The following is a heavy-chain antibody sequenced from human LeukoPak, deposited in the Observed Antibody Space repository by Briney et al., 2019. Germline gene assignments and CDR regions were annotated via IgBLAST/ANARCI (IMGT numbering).Heavy chain of an antibody. CDR3: ATVVPAYYYGSGSYPSLDY. V-gene: IGHV1-24*01. D-gene: IGHD3-10*01. CDR2: FDPEDGET. Sequence: GASVKVSCKVSGYTLTELSMHWVRQAPGKGLEWMGGFDPEDGETIYAQKFQGRVTMTEDTSTDTAYRELSSLRSEDTAVYYCATVVPAYYYGSGSYPSLDYWGQGTLVTVSS. J-gene: IGHJ4*02. CDR1: GYTLTELS.